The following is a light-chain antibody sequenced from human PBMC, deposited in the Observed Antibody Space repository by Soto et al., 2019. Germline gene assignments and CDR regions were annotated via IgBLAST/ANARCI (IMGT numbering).Light chain of an antibody. CDR3: QQYGSALTWT. J-gene: IGKJ1*01. CDR2: GAS. CDR1: QSVSSSY. V-gene: IGKV3-20*01. Sequence: EIVLTQSPGTLSLSPGERATLSCRASQSVSSSYLAWYQQKTGQAPRLLIYGASSRATGIPDRFSGSGSGTDFTLTISRLEPEDFAVYYCQQYGSALTWTFGQGTKVDIK.